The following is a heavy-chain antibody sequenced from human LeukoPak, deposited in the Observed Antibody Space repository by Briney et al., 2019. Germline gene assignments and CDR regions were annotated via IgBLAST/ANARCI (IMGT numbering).Heavy chain of an antibody. Sequence: GGSLRLSCAASGLTFSRYAMSWVRQAPGKGLEWVSAISASGGSTYYADSVKGRFTISRDNSKNTLYLQMNSLRVEDTAVYYCAKEVYYFATSGLYSFAFDIWGQGTMVTVPS. V-gene: IGHV3-23*01. CDR1: GLTFSRYA. J-gene: IGHJ3*02. CDR3: AKEVYYFATSGLYSFAFDI. CDR2: ISASGGST. D-gene: IGHD3-22*01.